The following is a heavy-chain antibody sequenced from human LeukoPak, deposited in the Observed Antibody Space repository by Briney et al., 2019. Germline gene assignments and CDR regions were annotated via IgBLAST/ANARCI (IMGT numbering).Heavy chain of an antibody. J-gene: IGHJ4*02. CDR3: AKDFHLGPIVVVIESFDF. D-gene: IGHD3-22*01. CDR1: GFTFGDYA. V-gene: IGHV3-23*01. Sequence: GGSLRLSCTASGFTFGDYAMSWVRQTPGKGLEWVSAINGSGGSTYYADSVKGRFTISRDNSKNTLYLQMNSLRAEDTAVYYCAKDFHLGPIVVVIESFDFWGQGTLVTVSS. CDR2: INGSGGST.